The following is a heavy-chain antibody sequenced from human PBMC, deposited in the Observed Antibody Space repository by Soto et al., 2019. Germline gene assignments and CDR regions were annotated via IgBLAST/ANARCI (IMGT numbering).Heavy chain of an antibody. Sequence: ASVKVSCKASGYTFPSYGISWVRQAPGQGLEWMGWISAYNGNTNYAQKPQGRVTMTTDTSTSTAYMELRSLRSDDTAVYYCARDRDFWGTFDYFGQRTLVTVSS. CDR3: ARDRDFWGTFDY. CDR1: GYTFPSYG. D-gene: IGHD3-3*01. CDR2: ISAYNGNT. J-gene: IGHJ4*02. V-gene: IGHV1-18*04.